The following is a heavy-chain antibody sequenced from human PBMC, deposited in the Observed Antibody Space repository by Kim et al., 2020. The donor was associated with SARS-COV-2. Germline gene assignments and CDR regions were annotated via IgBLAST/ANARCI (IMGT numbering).Heavy chain of an antibody. V-gene: IGHV3-23*01. Sequence: YADSVTGRFTISRDNSKNALYLQMNGLRAEDTAVYYCAKDVSWDLYYFDYWGQGTLVTVSS. J-gene: IGHJ4*02. D-gene: IGHD1-26*01. CDR3: AKDVSWDLYYFDY.